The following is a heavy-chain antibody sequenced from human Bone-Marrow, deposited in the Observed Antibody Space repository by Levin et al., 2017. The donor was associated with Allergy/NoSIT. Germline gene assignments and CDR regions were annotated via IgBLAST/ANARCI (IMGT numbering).Heavy chain of an antibody. D-gene: IGHD1-14*01. V-gene: IGHV4-34*01. CDR1: GGSFSGFY. Sequence: SETLSLTCAAYGGSFSGFYWSWIRQPPGKGLEWIGEIIHSGSTNYNPSLKSRVTISVDTSKNQFSLKLTSVTAADTAVYYYTRGRKGGPYMDVWATGTTVTVSS. CDR2: IIHSGST. J-gene: IGHJ6*03. CDR3: TRGRKGGPYMDV.